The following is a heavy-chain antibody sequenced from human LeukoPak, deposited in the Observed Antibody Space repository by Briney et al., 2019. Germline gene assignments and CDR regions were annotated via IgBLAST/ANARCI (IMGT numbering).Heavy chain of an antibody. CDR2: ISAYNGVT. D-gene: IGHD3-10*01. Sequence: ASVKVSCKASGYTLTSSGISWVRQAPGQGLEWMGWISAYNGVTNYAQKLQGRVTMTTDTSTSTAYMELRSLRSDDTAVYYCARMSYGSGTNWFDPWGQGTLVTVSS. CDR1: GYTLTSSG. V-gene: IGHV1-18*01. CDR3: ARMSYGSGTNWFDP. J-gene: IGHJ5*02.